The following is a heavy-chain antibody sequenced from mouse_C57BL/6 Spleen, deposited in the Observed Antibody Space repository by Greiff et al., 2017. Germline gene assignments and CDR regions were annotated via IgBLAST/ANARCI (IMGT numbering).Heavy chain of an antibody. CDR1: GFTFSSYA. CDR3: ARDSSGYGDYFDY. J-gene: IGHJ2*01. Sequence: EVMLVESGGGLVKPGGSLKLSCAASGFTFSSYAMSWVRQTPEKRLEWVATISDGGSYTYYPDNVKGRFTISRDNAKNNLYLQMSHLKSEDTAMYYCARDSSGYGDYFDYWGQGTTLTVSS. CDR2: ISDGGSYT. D-gene: IGHD3-2*02. V-gene: IGHV5-4*01.